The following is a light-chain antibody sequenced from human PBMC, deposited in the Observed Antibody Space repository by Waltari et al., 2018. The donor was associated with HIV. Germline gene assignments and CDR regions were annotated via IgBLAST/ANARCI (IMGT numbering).Light chain of an antibody. CDR1: SSDVGGYNY. V-gene: IGLV2-14*01. J-gene: IGLJ2*01. CDR2: DFS. CDR3: SSYTSSSTPVV. Sequence: QSALTQPASVSGSPGQSTTTSCTATSSDVGGYNYVSCYQQHQGQAPKLMIYDFSKRPSGVSNRFSGSKSDNTSSLTISGLQAEGEADYYCSSYTSSSTPVVFGGGTKLTVL.